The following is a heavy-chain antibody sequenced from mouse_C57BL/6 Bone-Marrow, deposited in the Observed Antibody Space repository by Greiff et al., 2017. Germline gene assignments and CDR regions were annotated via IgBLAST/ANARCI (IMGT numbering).Heavy chain of an antibody. CDR2: ISSGGSYT. J-gene: IGHJ2*01. Sequence: EVMLVESGGDLVKPGGSLKLSCAASGFTFSSYGMSWVRQTPDKRLEWVATISSGGSYTYYPDSVKGRFTISRDNAKNTLYLQMSSLKSEDTAMYYCAGRGRFITTVVDYFDYWGQGTTLTVSS. CDR1: GFTFSSYG. CDR3: AGRGRFITTVVDYFDY. D-gene: IGHD1-1*01. V-gene: IGHV5-6*02.